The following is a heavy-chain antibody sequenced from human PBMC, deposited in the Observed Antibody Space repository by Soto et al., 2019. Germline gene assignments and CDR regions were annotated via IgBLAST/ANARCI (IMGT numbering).Heavy chain of an antibody. CDR1: GYTLTELS. CDR3: ATSGSSRHYFDY. V-gene: IGHV1-24*01. D-gene: IGHD3-10*01. Sequence: ASVKVSCKVSGYTLTELSMHWVRQAPGKGLEWMGGFDPEDGETIYAQKFQGRVTMTEDTSTDTAYMELSSLRSEDTAVYYCATSGSSRHYFDYWGQGTLVTVSS. J-gene: IGHJ4*02. CDR2: FDPEDGET.